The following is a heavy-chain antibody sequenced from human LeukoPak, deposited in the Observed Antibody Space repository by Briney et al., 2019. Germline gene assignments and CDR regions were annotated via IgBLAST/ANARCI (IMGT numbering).Heavy chain of an antibody. V-gene: IGHV4-34*01. CDR2: INHSGST. CDR3: ARFYQTRIAVAVWDAFDI. Sequence: SETLSLTCAVYGGSFSGYYWSWIRQPPGKGLEWIGEINHSGSTNYNPSLKSRVTISVDTSKNQFSLKLSSVTAADTAVYYCARFYQTRIAVAVWDAFDIWGQGTMVTVSS. CDR1: GGSFSGYY. J-gene: IGHJ3*02. D-gene: IGHD6-19*01.